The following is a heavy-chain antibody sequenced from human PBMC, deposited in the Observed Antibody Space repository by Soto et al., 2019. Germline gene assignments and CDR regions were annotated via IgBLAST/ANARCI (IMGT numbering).Heavy chain of an antibody. Sequence: EVQLVESGGGLVQPGGSLRLSCAASGFTFSSYSMNWVRQAPGKGLEWVSYISSSSSTIYYADSVKGRFTISRDNAKNSLYLQMNSLRDEDTAVYYCAGGQWLLSNGMDVGSQGTTVTVSS. CDR1: GFTFSSYS. V-gene: IGHV3-48*02. CDR3: AGGQWLLSNGMDV. CDR2: ISSSSSTI. J-gene: IGHJ6*02. D-gene: IGHD6-19*01.